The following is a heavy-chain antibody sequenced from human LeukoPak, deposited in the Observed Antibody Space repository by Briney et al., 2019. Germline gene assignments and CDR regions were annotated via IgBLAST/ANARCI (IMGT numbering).Heavy chain of an antibody. CDR1: GGSFSGYY. D-gene: IGHD4-17*01. J-gene: IGHJ3*02. V-gene: IGHV4-34*01. Sequence: PSETLSLTCAVYGGSFSGYYCSWIRQPPGKGLEWIGEINHSGSTNYNPSLKSRVTISVDTSKNQFSLKLSSVTAADTAVYYCARVTVTGPSDAFDIWGQGTMVSLSS. CDR2: INHSGST. CDR3: ARVTVTGPSDAFDI.